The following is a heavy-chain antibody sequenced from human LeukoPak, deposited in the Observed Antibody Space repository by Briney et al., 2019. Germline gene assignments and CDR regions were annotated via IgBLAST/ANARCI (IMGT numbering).Heavy chain of an antibody. CDR1: GFTFSSYA. D-gene: IGHD2-2*02. CDR2: ISGSGGST. V-gene: IGHV3-23*01. J-gene: IGHJ4*02. CDR3: AKVEYQLLYGLGY. Sequence: GGSLRLSCAASGFTFSSYAMSWVRQAPGKGLEWVSAISGSGGSTYYADSVKGRSTISRDNSKNTLYLQMNSLRAEDTAVYYCAKVEYQLLYGLGYWGQGTLVTVSS.